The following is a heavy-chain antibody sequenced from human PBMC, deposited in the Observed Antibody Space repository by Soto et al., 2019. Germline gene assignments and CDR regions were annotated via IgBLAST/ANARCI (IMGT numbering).Heavy chain of an antibody. V-gene: IGHV2-5*02. D-gene: IGHD6-13*01. CDR2: IYWDDDK. Sequence: QITLKESGPTLVKPTQTLTLTCTFSGFSLSTSGVGVGWIRQPPEKALEWLALIYWDDDKRYSPTLKSRLTITKDTSKNQVVLTMTNVDPVDTATYYCANSKDYSSRGYTLDFDYWGQGTLVTVSS. J-gene: IGHJ4*02. CDR1: GFSLSTSGVG. CDR3: ANSKDYSSRGYTLDFDY.